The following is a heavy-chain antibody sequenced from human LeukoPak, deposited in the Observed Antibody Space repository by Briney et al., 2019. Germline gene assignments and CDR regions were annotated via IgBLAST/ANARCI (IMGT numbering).Heavy chain of an antibody. V-gene: IGHV4-59*01. CDR3: ARDIQGYLDY. J-gene: IGHJ4*02. Sequence: SETLSLTCTVSGGSISSYYWSWIRQPPGKGLEGIGYIYYSGSTNYNPSLKSRVTISVDTSKNQFSLKLSSVTAADPAVYYCARDIQGYLDYWGQGTLVTVSS. CDR1: GGSISSYY. CDR2: IYYSGST.